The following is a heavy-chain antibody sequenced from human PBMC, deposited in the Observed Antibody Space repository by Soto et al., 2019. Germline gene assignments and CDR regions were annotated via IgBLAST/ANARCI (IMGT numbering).Heavy chain of an antibody. V-gene: IGHV1-69*01. J-gene: IGHJ6*02. CDR2: IIPISGTA. Sequence: QVQLVQSGAEVKKPGSSVKVSCTASGGTFSSYAISWVRQAPGQGLVWMGGIIPISGTANYAQKFQGRVTITPDESTSTAYMERSSLRSEDTAVYYCARSQVSSTSIEIYYNFYYGMDVWGQGTTVTVSS. D-gene: IGHD2-2*01. CDR3: ARSQVSSTSIEIYYNFYYGMDV. CDR1: GGTFSSYA.